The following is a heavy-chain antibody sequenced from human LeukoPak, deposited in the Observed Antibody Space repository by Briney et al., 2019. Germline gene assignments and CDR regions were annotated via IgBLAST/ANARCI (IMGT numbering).Heavy chain of an antibody. CDR1: GFTFSSYA. V-gene: IGHV3-30*04. CDR2: ISYDGSNK. Sequence: GGSLRLSCAASGFTFSSYAMHWVRQAPGKGLEWVAVISYDGSNKYYADSVKGRFTISRDNSKNTLYLQMNSLRAEDTAVYYCANGVGATYYFDYWGQGTLVTVSS. CDR3: ANGVGATYYFDY. D-gene: IGHD1-26*01. J-gene: IGHJ4*02.